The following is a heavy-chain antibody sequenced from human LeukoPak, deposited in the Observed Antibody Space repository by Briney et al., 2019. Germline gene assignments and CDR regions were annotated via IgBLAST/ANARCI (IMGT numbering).Heavy chain of an antibody. CDR1: GFTISSYS. J-gene: IGHJ4*02. CDR2: IYSGGST. V-gene: IGHV3-66*01. CDR3: ARGPSGYSYGSRFDY. D-gene: IGHD5-18*01. Sequence: GGSLRLSCAASGFTISSYSISWVRQAPGKGLEWVSIIYSGGSTYYTDSVKGRFTISRDNSKNTLYLQMNSLRAEDTAVYYCARGPSGYSYGSRFDYWGQGTLVTVYS.